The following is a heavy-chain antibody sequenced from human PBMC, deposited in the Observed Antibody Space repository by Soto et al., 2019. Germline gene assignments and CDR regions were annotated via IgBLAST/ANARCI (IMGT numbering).Heavy chain of an antibody. J-gene: IGHJ6*02. CDR3: ARVVAAAGSTSAGMDV. CDR2: INPNSGGT. V-gene: IGHV1-2*04. CDR1: GYTFTGYY. D-gene: IGHD6-13*01. Sequence: SVKVSCKASGYTFTGYYMDWVRQAPGQGLEWMGWINPNSGGTNYAQKFQGWVTMTRDTSISTAYMELSRLRSDDTAVYYCARVVAAAGSTSAGMDVWGQGTTVTLS.